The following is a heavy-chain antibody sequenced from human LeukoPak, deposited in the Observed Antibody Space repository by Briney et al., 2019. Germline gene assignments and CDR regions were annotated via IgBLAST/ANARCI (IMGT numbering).Heavy chain of an antibody. CDR1: GGSISNKY. Sequence: SETLSLTCTVSGGSISNKYWSWIRQPPGKGLEWIGYIYYSGNTNYNPSLKSRVTILVDTSKNQVSLRLSSVTAADTAVYYCARDWGVSARPGYMDVWGKGTTVTVSS. V-gene: IGHV4-59*01. CDR3: ARDWGVSARPGYMDV. D-gene: IGHD6-6*01. CDR2: IYYSGNT. J-gene: IGHJ6*03.